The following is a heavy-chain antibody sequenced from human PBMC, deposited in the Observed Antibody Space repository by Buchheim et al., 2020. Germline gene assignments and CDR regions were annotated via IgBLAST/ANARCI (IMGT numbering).Heavy chain of an antibody. CDR1: GGSINRGGYY. J-gene: IGHJ6*02. V-gene: IGHV4-31*03. D-gene: IGHD4-11*01. Sequence: QMQLQESGPGLVKPLQTLSLTCTVSGGSINRGGYYWSWIRQHSVRGLEWIGYIYYTGATYYSTSLKSRVSISVAMSKNHFSLRVNSVTAADTAVYFCARDGYNNFGEYFAMDVWGQGT. CDR3: ARDGYNNFGEYFAMDV. CDR2: IYYTGAT.